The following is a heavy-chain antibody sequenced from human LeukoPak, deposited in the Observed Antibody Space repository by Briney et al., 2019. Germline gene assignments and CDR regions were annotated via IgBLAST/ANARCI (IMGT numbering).Heavy chain of an antibody. J-gene: IGHJ5*02. CDR3: ASPSDDYDSSGYYFRWFDP. CDR2: IIPIFGTA. Sequence: ASVKVSCKASGGTFSSYAISWVRQAPGQGLEWMGGIIPIFGTANYAQKFQGRVTITADESTSTAYMELSSLRSEDTAVYYCASPSDDYDSSGYYFRWFDPWGQGTLVTVPS. D-gene: IGHD3-22*01. V-gene: IGHV1-69*13. CDR1: GGTFSSYA.